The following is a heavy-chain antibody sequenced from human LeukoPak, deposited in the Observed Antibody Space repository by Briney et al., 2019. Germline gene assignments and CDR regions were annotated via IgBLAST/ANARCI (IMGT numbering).Heavy chain of an antibody. J-gene: IGHJ3*02. Sequence: SETLSLTCTVSGGSISSYYWSWIRQPPGKGQEWIGYIYYSGSTNYNPSLKSRVTISVDTSKNQFSLKLSSVTAADTAVYYCARVRVTIFGAAGAFDIWGQGTMVTVSS. CDR1: GGSISSYY. CDR2: IYYSGST. V-gene: IGHV4-59*01. D-gene: IGHD3-3*01. CDR3: ARVRVTIFGAAGAFDI.